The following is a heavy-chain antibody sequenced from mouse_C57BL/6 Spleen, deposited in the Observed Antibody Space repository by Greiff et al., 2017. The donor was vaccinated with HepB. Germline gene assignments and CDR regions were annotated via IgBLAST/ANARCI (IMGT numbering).Heavy chain of an antibody. V-gene: IGHV5-17*01. D-gene: IGHD1-1*01. CDR2: ISSGSSTI. Sequence: VQLKESGGGLVKPGGSLKLSCAASGFTFSDYGMHWVRQAPEKGLEWVAYISSGSSTIYYADTVKGRFTISRDNAKNTLFLQMTSLRSEDTAMYYCARGPYGSSRWYFDVWGTGTTVTVSS. CDR3: ARGPYGSSRWYFDV. J-gene: IGHJ1*03. CDR1: GFTFSDYG.